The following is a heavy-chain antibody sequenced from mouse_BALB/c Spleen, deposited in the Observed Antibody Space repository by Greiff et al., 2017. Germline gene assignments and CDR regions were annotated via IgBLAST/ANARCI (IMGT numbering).Heavy chain of an antibody. J-gene: IGHJ4*01. CDR2: INPYNDGT. Sequence: EVQLKQSGPELVKPGASVKMSCKASGYTFTSYVMHWVKQKPGQGLEWIGYINPYNDGTKYNEKFKGKATLTSDKSSSTAYMELSSLTSEDSAVYYCARRGVITTVASMDYWGQGTSVTVSS. CDR1: GYTFTSYV. V-gene: IGHV1-14*01. CDR3: ARRGVITTVASMDY. D-gene: IGHD1-1*01.